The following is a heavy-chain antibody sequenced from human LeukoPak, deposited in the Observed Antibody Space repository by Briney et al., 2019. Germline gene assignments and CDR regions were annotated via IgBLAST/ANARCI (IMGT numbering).Heavy chain of an antibody. J-gene: IGHJ4*02. CDR2: IKQAGSEK. Sequence: GGSLRLSCAAFGFTFSIYWMSWVRQAPGKGLEWVANIKQAGSEKYYVDSVKGRFTISRDNAKNLLYLQMNSLRAEDTAMYYCASFEMSTIFTFDYWGQGTLVTVSS. CDR3: ASFEMSTIFTFDY. CDR1: GFTFSIYW. D-gene: IGHD5-24*01. V-gene: IGHV3-7*01.